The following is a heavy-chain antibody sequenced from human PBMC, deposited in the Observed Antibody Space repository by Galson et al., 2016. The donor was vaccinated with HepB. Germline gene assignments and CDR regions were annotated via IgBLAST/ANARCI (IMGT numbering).Heavy chain of an antibody. CDR2: IKSKTDGGTT. V-gene: IGHV3-15*01. D-gene: IGHD2-15*01. CDR3: TTVGYCSGGSCYSGLDY. CDR1: GFTFSNAW. Sequence: SLRLSYAASGFTFSNAWMSWVRQAPGKGLEWVGRIKSKTDGGTTDYAAPVKGRFTISRDDSKNTLYLQMNSLKTEDTAVYYCTTVGYCSGGSCYSGLDYWGQGTLVTVSS. J-gene: IGHJ4*02.